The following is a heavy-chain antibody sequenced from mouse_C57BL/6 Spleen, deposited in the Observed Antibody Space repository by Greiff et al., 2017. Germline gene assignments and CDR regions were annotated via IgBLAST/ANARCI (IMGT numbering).Heavy chain of an antibody. V-gene: IGHV1-69*01. D-gene: IGHD5-1*01. CDR3: SREYPDYYAMDY. Sequence: QVQLQQPGAELVMPGASVKLSCKASGYTFTSYWMHWVKQRPGQGLEWIGEIDPSDSYTNYNQKFKGKSTLTVDKSSSTAYMQLSSLTSEDSAVYYCSREYPDYYAMDYWGQGTSVTVSS. CDR1: GYTFTSYW. CDR2: IDPSDSYT. J-gene: IGHJ4*01.